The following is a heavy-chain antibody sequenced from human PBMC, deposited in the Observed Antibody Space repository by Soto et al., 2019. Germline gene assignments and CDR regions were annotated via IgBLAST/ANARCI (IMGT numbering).Heavy chain of an antibody. CDR3: ARLDSSGYRFTY. J-gene: IGHJ4*02. D-gene: IGHD3-22*01. CDR2: ISSSSSYI. Sequence: EVQLVESGGGLVKPGGSLRLSCAASGFTFSSYSMNWVRQAPGKGLEWVSSISSSSSYIYYAYSVNGRFTTSRDNAKNSHFLQMNSLRADDTAVYYCARLDSSGYRFTYWGQGTLVTVSS. CDR1: GFTFSSYS. V-gene: IGHV3-21*01.